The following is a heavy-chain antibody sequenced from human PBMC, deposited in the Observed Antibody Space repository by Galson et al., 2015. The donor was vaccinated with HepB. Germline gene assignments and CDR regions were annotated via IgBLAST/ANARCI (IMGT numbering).Heavy chain of an antibody. D-gene: IGHD6-13*01. CDR3: TTDKAEQHLPLFGY. J-gene: IGHJ4*02. Sequence: SLRLSCAASRFTFSNAWMSWVRQAPGKGLELVGRVKSKTAGGTTDYAAPVKGRFAISRDDSKNMLYLQMNSLETEDTAVYYCTTDKAEQHLPLFGYWGQGTLVTVSS. CDR2: VKSKTAGGTT. CDR1: RFTFSNAW. V-gene: IGHV3-15*01.